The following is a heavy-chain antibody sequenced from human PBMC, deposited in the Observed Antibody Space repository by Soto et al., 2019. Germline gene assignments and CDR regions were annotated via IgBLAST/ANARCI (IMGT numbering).Heavy chain of an antibody. CDR3: ARDYGDYGYYFDY. J-gene: IGHJ4*02. CDR2: SYYSGST. CDR1: GGSISSSSYY. Sequence: QLQLQESGPGLVKPSETLSLTCTVSGGSISSSSYYWGWIRQPPGKGLEWIGSSYYSGSTYYNPALKIRVTISVDTSKNQFALKLSSVTAADTAVYYCARDYGDYGYYFDYWGQGTLVTVSS. V-gene: IGHV4-39*01. D-gene: IGHD4-17*01.